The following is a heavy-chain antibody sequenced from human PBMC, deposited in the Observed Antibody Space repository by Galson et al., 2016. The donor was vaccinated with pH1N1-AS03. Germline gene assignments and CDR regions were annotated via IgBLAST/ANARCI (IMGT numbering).Heavy chain of an antibody. V-gene: IGHV3-23*01. CDR2: ISANADST. CDR1: GFTFSSSA. Sequence: SLRLSCAASGFTFSSSAMTWVRQAPGKGLNWVSYISANADSTYYADSVKGRFTISRDNSKYTLYLQLNSLRPEDTAVYYCAKVGGWQRLVPGGQGTLVTVPS. D-gene: IGHD6-13*01. CDR3: AKVGGWQRLVP. J-gene: IGHJ4*02.